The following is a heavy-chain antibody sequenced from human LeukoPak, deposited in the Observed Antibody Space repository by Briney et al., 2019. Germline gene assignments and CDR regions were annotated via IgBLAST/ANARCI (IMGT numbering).Heavy chain of an antibody. D-gene: IGHD1-26*01. V-gene: IGHV1-2*02. Sequence: ASVTVSCKASVYTFSGDYIHWVRQAPGQGLEWMGWINHDSGGTNYAQKIKGRGTISGDTSISTTYIDLSSLRSDDTAVYYCAKGGPRPIMGAADYWGQGTLVTVSS. CDR1: VYTFSGDY. J-gene: IGHJ4*02. CDR2: INHDSGGT. CDR3: AKGGPRPIMGAADY.